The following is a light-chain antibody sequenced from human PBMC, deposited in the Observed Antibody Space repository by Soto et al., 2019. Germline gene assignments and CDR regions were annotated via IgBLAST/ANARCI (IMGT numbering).Light chain of an antibody. Sequence: DIQMTQSPSSLSASVGDRGTITCRASQSISSYLNWYQQKPRKAPKLRIYAASSLQSGVPSRFSGSGSGTDFTLTISSLQPEDFAIYYCQQSYSTPWTFGQGTKVDIK. CDR2: AAS. CDR1: QSISSY. J-gene: IGKJ1*01. CDR3: QQSYSTPWT. V-gene: IGKV1-39*01.